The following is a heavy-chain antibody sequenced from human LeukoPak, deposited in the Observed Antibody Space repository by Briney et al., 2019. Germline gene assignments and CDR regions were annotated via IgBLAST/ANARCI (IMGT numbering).Heavy chain of an antibody. J-gene: IGHJ1*01. CDR1: GGTFSSYT. V-gene: IGHV1-69*02. D-gene: IGHD3-22*01. CDR3: ATGYRMYYYDSSGTEYFQH. CDR2: IIPILGIA. Sequence: GASVKVSCKASGGTFSSYTISWVRQAPGQGLEWMGRIIPILGIANYAQKFQGRVTITADKSTSTAYMELSSPRSEDTAVYYCATGYRMYYYDSSGTEYFQHWGQGTLVTVSS.